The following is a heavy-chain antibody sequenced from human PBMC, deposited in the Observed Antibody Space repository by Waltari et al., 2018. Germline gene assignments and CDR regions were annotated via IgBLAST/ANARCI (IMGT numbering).Heavy chain of an antibody. J-gene: IGHJ6*02. D-gene: IGHD2-8*01. CDR3: ASHAIIALMRYGMDV. Sequence: QVQLQESGPGLVKPSETLSLTCSVSGGSISSYYWSWIRQPPGKGLEWIGYIFHTGATVKNPSLRSRVTVSMDMSKSQFSLNLRSVTAADTAIYYCASHAIIALMRYGMDVWGQGTTVTVSS. CDR2: IFHTGAT. V-gene: IGHV4-59*08. CDR1: GGSISSYY.